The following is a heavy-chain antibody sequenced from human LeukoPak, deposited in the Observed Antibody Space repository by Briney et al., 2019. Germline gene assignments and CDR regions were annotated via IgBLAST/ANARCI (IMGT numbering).Heavy chain of an antibody. V-gene: IGHV3-21*01. Sequence: PGGSLRLSCAASGFTFSSYAMSWVRQAPGKGLEWVSSISSSSSYIYYADSVKGRFTISSDNAKNSLYLQMNSLRAEDTAVYYCARGPYDSSGYYFDYWGQGTLVTVSS. CDR1: GFTFSSYA. J-gene: IGHJ4*02. CDR3: ARGPYDSSGYYFDY. CDR2: ISSSSSYI. D-gene: IGHD3-22*01.